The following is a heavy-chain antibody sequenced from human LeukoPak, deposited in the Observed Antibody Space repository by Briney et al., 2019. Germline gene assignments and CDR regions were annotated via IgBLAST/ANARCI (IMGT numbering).Heavy chain of an antibody. D-gene: IGHD6-25*01. V-gene: IGHV1-24*01. Sequence: ASVKVSCKVSGYTLTELSMHWVRQAPGKGLEWMGGFDPEDGETIYAQKFQGRVTMTEDTSTDTAYMELSSLRSEDTAVYYCATGAARYYYMDVWGKGTTVTVSS. CDR1: GYTLTELS. CDR2: FDPEDGET. CDR3: ATGAARYYYMDV. J-gene: IGHJ6*03.